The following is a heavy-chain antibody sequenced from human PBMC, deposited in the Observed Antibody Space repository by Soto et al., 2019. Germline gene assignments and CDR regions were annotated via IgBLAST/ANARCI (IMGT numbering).Heavy chain of an antibody. J-gene: IGHJ6*02. V-gene: IGHV4-34*01. CDR3: AREHAGYYYYGMDV. CDR2: INHSGST. CDR1: GGSFSGYY. Sequence: SETLSLTCAVYGGSFSGYYWSWIRQPPGKGLEWIGEINHSGSTNYNPSLKSRVTISVDTSKNQFSLKLSSVTAADTAVYYCAREHAGYYYYGMDVWGQGTTVTVSS.